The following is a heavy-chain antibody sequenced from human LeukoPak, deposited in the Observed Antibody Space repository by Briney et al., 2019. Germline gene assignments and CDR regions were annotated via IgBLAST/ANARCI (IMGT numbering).Heavy chain of an antibody. Sequence: SETLSLTCAVYGGPFSGYYWSWIRQPPGKGLEWIGEINHSGSTNYNPSLKSRVTISVDTSKNQFSLKLSSVTAADTAVYYCARGGGYCSSTSCYNRFDPWGQGTLVTVSS. CDR1: GGPFSGYY. V-gene: IGHV4-34*01. CDR3: ARGGGYCSSTSCYNRFDP. D-gene: IGHD2-2*01. J-gene: IGHJ5*02. CDR2: INHSGST.